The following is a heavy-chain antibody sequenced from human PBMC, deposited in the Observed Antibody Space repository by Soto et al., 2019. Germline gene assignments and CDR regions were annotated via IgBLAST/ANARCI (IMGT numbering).Heavy chain of an antibody. CDR3: ARAAYRSLWFLSH. CDR2: LSDSVGTT. J-gene: IGHJ4*02. D-gene: IGHD3-9*01. Sequence: GGSLRLSCAVSGFSFGTYTVNWVRQAPGMGLEWVSGLSDSVGTTHYAYSVKGRFTISRDKSKNTLYLQMNSLRSDDTGVYYCARAAYRSLWFLSHWAQGTLVTVSS. CDR1: GFSFGTYT. V-gene: IGHV3-23*01.